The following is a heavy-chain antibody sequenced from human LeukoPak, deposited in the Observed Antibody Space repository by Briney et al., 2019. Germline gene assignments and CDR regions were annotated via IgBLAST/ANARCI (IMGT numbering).Heavy chain of an antibody. D-gene: IGHD3-16*01. CDR1: GFTFSSYA. CDR2: ISFDGSSK. Sequence: GGSLRLSCAASGFTFSSYAMHWVRQAPGEGLEWVAVISFDGSSKYYADSVKGRFTISRDNSKNTLYLQMNSLRAEDTAVYYCAKDGVDYGASFGAFDIWGQGTMVTVSS. CDR3: AKDGVDYGASFGAFDI. V-gene: IGHV3-30*04. J-gene: IGHJ3*02.